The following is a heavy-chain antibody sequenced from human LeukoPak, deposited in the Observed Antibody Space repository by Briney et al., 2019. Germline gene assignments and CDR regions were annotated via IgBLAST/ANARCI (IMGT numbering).Heavy chain of an antibody. D-gene: IGHD5-18*01. CDR3: ARVVIQLGFDY. Sequence: GASVKVSCKASGYTFTGYYMHWVRQAPGQGLEWMGRINPSGGSTSYAQKFQGRVTMTRDTSTSTVYMELSSLRSEDTAVYYCARVVIQLGFDYWGQGTLVTVSS. CDR1: GYTFTGYY. CDR2: INPSGGST. V-gene: IGHV1-46*01. J-gene: IGHJ4*02.